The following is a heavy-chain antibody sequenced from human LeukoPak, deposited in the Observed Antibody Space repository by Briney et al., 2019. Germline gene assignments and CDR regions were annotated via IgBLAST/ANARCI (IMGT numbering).Heavy chain of an antibody. Sequence: SETLSLTCTVSGGSISSYYWSWIRQPAGKGLEWIGRIYTSGSTNYNPSLKSRVTMSVDASKNQFSLKLSSVTAADTAVYYCARGTIVGATFHYDYWGQGTLVTVSS. J-gene: IGHJ4*02. CDR3: ARGTIVGATFHYDY. V-gene: IGHV4-4*07. CDR2: IYTSGST. CDR1: GGSISSYY. D-gene: IGHD1-26*01.